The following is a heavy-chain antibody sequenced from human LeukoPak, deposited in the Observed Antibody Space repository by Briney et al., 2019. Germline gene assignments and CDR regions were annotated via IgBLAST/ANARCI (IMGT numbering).Heavy chain of an antibody. D-gene: IGHD3-16*01. Sequence: SQTLSLTCTVSGGSISSGSYYWSWIRQPAGKGLEWIGRIYTSGSTNYNPSLKSRVTMSVDTSKNQFSLKLSSVTAADTAVYYCARLIGDYYYYYYMDVWGKGTTVTVSS. CDR3: ARLIGDYYYYYYMDV. CDR1: GGSISSGSYY. J-gene: IGHJ6*03. V-gene: IGHV4-61*02. CDR2: IYTSGST.